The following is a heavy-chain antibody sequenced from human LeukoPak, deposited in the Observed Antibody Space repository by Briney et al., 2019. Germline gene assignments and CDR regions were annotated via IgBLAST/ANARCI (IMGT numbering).Heavy chain of an antibody. D-gene: IGHD6-19*01. J-gene: IGHJ6*02. Sequence: PGGSLRLSCAASGFTFSSYAISWVRQAPGKGLEWVSAISGSGGSTYYADSVKGRFTISRDNSKNTLYLQMNSLRAEDTAVYYCAKGPKKVAGTYYYYGMDVWGQGTTVTVSS. CDR3: AKGPKKVAGTYYYYGMDV. CDR1: GFTFSSYA. CDR2: ISGSGGST. V-gene: IGHV3-23*01.